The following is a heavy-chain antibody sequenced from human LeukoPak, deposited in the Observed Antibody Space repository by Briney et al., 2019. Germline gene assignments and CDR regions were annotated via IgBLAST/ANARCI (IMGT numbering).Heavy chain of an antibody. CDR2: IYTSGST. D-gene: IGHD3-22*01. V-gene: IGHV4-4*07. Sequence: SETLSLTCTVSGGSISSYYWSWIRQPAGKGLEWIGRIYTSGSTNYNPSLKSRVTMPVDTSKNQFSLKLSSVTAADTAVYYCARDLGYYDSSGYYYGTGIFDYWGQGTLVTVS. CDR1: GGSISSYY. J-gene: IGHJ4*02. CDR3: ARDLGYYDSSGYYYGTGIFDY.